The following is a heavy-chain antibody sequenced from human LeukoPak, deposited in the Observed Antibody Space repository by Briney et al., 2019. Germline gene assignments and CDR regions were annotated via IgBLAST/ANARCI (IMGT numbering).Heavy chain of an antibody. J-gene: IGHJ5*02. V-gene: IGHV1-2*02. CDR2: INPNSGGT. CDR1: GYTFTSYY. CDR3: ARARQIGTTRWFDP. Sequence: ASVKVSCKAPGYTFTSYYMHWVRQAPGQGLEWMGWINPNSGGTNYAQKFQGRVTMTRDTSISTAYMELSGLRSDDTAVYYCARARQIGTTRWFDPWGQGTLVTVSS. D-gene: IGHD1-1*01.